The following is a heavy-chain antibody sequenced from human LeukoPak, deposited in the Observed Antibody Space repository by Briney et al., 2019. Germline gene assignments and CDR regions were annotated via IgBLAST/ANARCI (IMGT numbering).Heavy chain of an antibody. D-gene: IGHD3-9*01. CDR3: ARQYSDILTGYHRGELYWYFDL. CDR2: IYYSGNT. Sequence: SETLSLTCTVSGGSISRSYWSWIRQPPGKGLEWIGYIYYSGNTNYNPSLKSRVTISVDTSKNQFSLKLTSVTAADTAVYYCARQYSDILTGYHRGELYWYFDLWGRGTLVTVSS. CDR1: GGSISRSY. V-gene: IGHV4-59*01. J-gene: IGHJ2*01.